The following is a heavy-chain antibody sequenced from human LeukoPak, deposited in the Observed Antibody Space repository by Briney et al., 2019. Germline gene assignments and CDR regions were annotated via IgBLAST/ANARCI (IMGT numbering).Heavy chain of an antibody. D-gene: IGHD3-10*01. CDR1: GFTVSTNY. J-gene: IGHJ2*01. CDR2: LYSGSDT. CDR3: ARVGDHFHWYLDL. Sequence: PGGSLRLSCAASGFTVSTNYMNRVRQAPGKGLEWVSILYSGSDTYYADSVKGRFTISRDSSKNILSLQMNNLRAEDTAVYYCARVGDHFHWYLDLWGRGTLVTVSS. V-gene: IGHV3-53*01.